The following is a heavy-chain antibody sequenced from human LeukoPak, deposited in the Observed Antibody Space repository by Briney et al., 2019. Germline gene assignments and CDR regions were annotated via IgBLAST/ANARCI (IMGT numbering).Heavy chain of an antibody. V-gene: IGHV3-53*01. CDR3: ARESGYAVGDF. Sequence: GGSLRLSCAASGFTVRSNYMSWFRQAPGKGLEWASVIYNDGSTYYAESVKGRFVISKDISKNTLYLQMNNLRVDDTAVYYCARESGYAVGDFWGRGTLVTVSS. D-gene: IGHD5-12*01. CDR1: GFTVRSNY. J-gene: IGHJ4*02. CDR2: IYNDGST.